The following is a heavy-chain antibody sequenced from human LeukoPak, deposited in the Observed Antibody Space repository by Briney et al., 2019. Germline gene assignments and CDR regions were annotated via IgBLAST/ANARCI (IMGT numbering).Heavy chain of an antibody. CDR1: GGSFSGYY. Sequence: PSETLSLTCAVYGGSFSGYYWSSIPQPPGKRPEWIGYIYYTESINYNPSLKSRVTIFIDPSRNHFSLKLTSVTAADTAVYYCARGEMATIESWGQGTLVTVSS. V-gene: IGHV4-59*01. J-gene: IGHJ4*02. CDR3: ARGEMATIES. CDR2: IYYTESI. D-gene: IGHD5-24*01.